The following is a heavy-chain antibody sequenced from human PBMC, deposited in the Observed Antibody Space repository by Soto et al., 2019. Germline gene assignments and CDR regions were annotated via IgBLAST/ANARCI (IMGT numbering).Heavy chain of an antibody. V-gene: IGHV1-2*02. J-gene: IGHJ6*02. Sequence: ASVKVSCKASGSTFTGYYMHWVRQAPGQGLEWMGWINPNSGGTNYAQKFQGRVTMTRDTSISTAYMALSRLRSDDTAVYYCARERFLEWLLPSYYYGMDGWGQGTTVTVSS. CDR2: INPNSGGT. CDR3: ARERFLEWLLPSYYYGMDG. D-gene: IGHD3-3*01. CDR1: GSTFTGYY.